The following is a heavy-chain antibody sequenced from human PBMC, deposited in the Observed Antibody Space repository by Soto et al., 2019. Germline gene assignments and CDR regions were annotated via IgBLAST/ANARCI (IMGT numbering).Heavy chain of an antibody. Sequence: GGSLRLSCTASGFRFSSYGMNWVRQAPGKGLEWVSSISSGSSFIYYADSVKGRFTISRDNAKNSLYLQMNSLRAEGTAVYYCARGFTHYEFEDYWGQGTRVTVSS. J-gene: IGHJ4*02. V-gene: IGHV3-21*04. CDR3: ARGFTHYEFEDY. CDR1: GFRFSSYG. CDR2: ISSGSSFI. D-gene: IGHD3-3*01.